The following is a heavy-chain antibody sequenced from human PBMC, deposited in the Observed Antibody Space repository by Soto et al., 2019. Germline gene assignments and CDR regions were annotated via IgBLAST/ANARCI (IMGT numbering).Heavy chain of an antibody. CDR1: GGSFSGYY. D-gene: IGHD3-10*01. CDR3: AKLGSSAWSPHYYFDY. CDR2: INHSGSA. J-gene: IGHJ4*02. V-gene: IGHV4-34*01. Sequence: SETLSLTCAVYGGSFSGYYWSWIRQPPGKGLEWIGEINHSGSANYNPSLKSRVTISVDTSKNQFSLKLSSVTAEDTAIYYCAKLGSSAWSPHYYFDYWGQGTLVTVSS.